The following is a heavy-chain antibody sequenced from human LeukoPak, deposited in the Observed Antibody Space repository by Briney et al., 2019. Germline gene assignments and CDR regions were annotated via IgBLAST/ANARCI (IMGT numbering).Heavy chain of an antibody. CDR3: ARESWSDSVAFDI. CDR2: ISYGGIDK. J-gene: IGHJ3*02. CDR1: GFNFSSYA. Sequence: GPSLRLSCAASGFNFSSYAMHWVRQAPGEGLEWVGLISYGGIDKSYADSVKGRLTISRDSSKRTLYLQMNSLRAEDTAMYYCARESWSDSVAFDIWGLGTMVIVSS. D-gene: IGHD3-3*01. V-gene: IGHV3-30*04.